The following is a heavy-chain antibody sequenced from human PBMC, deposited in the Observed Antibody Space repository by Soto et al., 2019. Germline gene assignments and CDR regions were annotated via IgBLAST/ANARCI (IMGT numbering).Heavy chain of an antibody. Sequence: EVQLVESGGGLVKPGGSLRLSCAASGFTFSSYSMNWVRQAPGKGLEWVSSISSSSSYIYYADSVKGRFTISRDNAKNSLYLQMNSLRAEDTAVYYCARDVRLGYCSGGSCYSAYWGQGTLVTVSS. V-gene: IGHV3-21*01. D-gene: IGHD2-15*01. J-gene: IGHJ4*02. CDR2: ISSSSSYI. CDR1: GFTFSSYS. CDR3: ARDVRLGYCSGGSCYSAY.